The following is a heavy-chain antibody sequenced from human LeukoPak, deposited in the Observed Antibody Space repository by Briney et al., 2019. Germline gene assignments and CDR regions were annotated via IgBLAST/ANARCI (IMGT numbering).Heavy chain of an antibody. J-gene: IGHJ4*02. CDR2: MSPNSGDT. D-gene: IGHD7-27*01. CDR3: ARGPPNWGYDY. CDR1: GYTFTSYD. V-gene: IGHV1-8*01. Sequence: ASVKVSCKASGYTFTSYDFNWVQQATGQRPEWMGWMSPNSGDTGYAQKFQDRVTMTRNTSISTAYMELSSLRSDDMAVYYCARGPPNWGYDYWGPGTLVTVSS.